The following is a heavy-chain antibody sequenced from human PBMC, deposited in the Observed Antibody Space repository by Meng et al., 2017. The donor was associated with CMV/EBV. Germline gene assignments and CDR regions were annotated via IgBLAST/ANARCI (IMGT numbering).Heavy chain of an antibody. CDR1: GGTFSSYA. CDR3: ARDPTRISAFDI. J-gene: IGHJ3*02. CDR2: IIPILGIA. D-gene: IGHD2/OR15-2a*01. V-gene: IGHV1-69*10. Sequence: SVKVSCKASGGTFSSYATSWVRQAPGQGLEWMGGIIPILGIANYAQKFQGRVTITADKSTSTAYMELSSLRSEDTAVYYCARDPTRISAFDIWGQGTMVTVSS.